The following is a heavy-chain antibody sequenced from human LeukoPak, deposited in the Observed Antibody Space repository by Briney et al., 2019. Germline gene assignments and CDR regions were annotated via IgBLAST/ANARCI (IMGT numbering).Heavy chain of an antibody. CDR2: INPNSGGT. CDR3: ARGGGRSSSAFDP. J-gene: IGHJ5*02. Sequence: ASVKVSCKASGYTFTASYMHSVRQAPGQGLEWMGWINPNSGGTKYAQNFQGRVTMTRDTSISTAYMELSRLRSDDTAVYYCARGGGRSSSAFDPWGQGTLVTVSS. V-gene: IGHV1-2*02. D-gene: IGHD6-6*01. CDR1: GYTFTASY.